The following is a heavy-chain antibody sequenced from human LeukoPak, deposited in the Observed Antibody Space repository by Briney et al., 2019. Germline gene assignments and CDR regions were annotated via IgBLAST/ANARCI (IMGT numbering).Heavy chain of an antibody. CDR1: GGSISSSNW. J-gene: IGHJ6*03. CDR2: IYHSGST. D-gene: IGHD6-6*01. CDR3: ARDWGVEGRPGYMDV. Sequence: SGTLSLTCAVSGGSISSSNWWSWVRQPPGKGLEWIGEIYHSGSTNYNPSLKSRVTILVDTSKNQFSLKLSSVTAADTAVYFCARDWGVEGRPGYMDVWGRGTTVTVSS. V-gene: IGHV4-4*02.